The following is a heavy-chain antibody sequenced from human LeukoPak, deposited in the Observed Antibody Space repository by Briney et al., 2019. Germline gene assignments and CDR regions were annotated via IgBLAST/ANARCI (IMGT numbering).Heavy chain of an antibody. V-gene: IGHV5-51*01. CDR3: ARRDYYGGNSGVYFQH. Sequence: GESLKISRKGSGYSFTSYWIGWVRQIPGKGLEWMGIIYPGDSDTRYSPSFQGQVTISADKSISTAYLQWSSLKASDTAMYYCARRDYYGGNSGVYFQHWGQGTLVTVSS. D-gene: IGHD4-23*01. J-gene: IGHJ1*01. CDR2: IYPGDSDT. CDR1: GYSFTSYW.